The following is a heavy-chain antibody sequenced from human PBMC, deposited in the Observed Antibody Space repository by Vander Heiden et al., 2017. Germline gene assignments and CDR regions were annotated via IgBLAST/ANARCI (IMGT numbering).Heavy chain of an antibody. J-gene: IGHJ4*02. CDR1: GLIFSGSA. Sequence: EVQLVESGGGLLQPGGSLKLSCAASGLIFSGSAMHWVRQASVKGLEWVGRIRSKANNYATAYAASVKGRFTVSRDDSNNTAYLQMDSLKTEDTAVYYCTRTAWDYFDYWGQGNLVTVSS. CDR2: IRSKANNYAT. V-gene: IGHV3-73*02. CDR3: TRTAWDYFDY. D-gene: IGHD2-21*01.